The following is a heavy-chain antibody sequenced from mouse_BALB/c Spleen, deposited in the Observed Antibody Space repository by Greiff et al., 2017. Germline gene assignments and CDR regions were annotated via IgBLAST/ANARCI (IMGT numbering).Heavy chain of an antibody. CDR3: ASQANWDRAWFAY. CDR2: IWSGGST. J-gene: IGHJ3*01. Sequence: QVQLKQSGPGLVQPSQSLSITCTVSGFSLTSYGVHWVRQSPGKGLEWLGVIWSGGSTDYNAAFISRLSISKDNSKSQVFFKMNSLQANDTAIYYCASQANWDRAWFAYWGQGTLVTVSA. V-gene: IGHV2-2*02. CDR1: GFSLTSYG. D-gene: IGHD4-1*01.